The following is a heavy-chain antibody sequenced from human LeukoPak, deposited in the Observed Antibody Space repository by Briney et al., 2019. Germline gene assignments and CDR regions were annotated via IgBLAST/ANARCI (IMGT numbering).Heavy chain of an antibody. CDR2: ISYDGNNK. CDR3: AKTRPLDSSSWSHGDY. CDR1: GFTFDSYG. V-gene: IGHV3-30*18. J-gene: IGHJ4*02. Sequence: PGGSLRLSCAASGFTFDSYGMHWVRQAPGKGLEWVAVISYDGNNKYYANSVKGRFTISRDNSKDTLYLQMNSLRAEDTAVYYCAKTRPLDSSSWSHGDYWGQGTLVTVSS. D-gene: IGHD6-13*01.